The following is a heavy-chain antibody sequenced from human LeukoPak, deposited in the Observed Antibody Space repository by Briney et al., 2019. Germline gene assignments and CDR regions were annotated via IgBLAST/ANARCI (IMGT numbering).Heavy chain of an antibody. V-gene: IGHV4-39*01. D-gene: IGHD4-17*01. Sequence: PSETLSLTCTVSGGSITSRDYYWGWIRQPPGKGLEWSGTISCSGRTYYNPSLESRVTISVDTSKNQFSLKLSSVTAADTAVYYCARLKTGDYGDYGGDYWGQGTLVTVSS. CDR3: ARLKTGDYGDYGGDY. CDR2: ISCSGRT. CDR1: GGSITSRDYY. J-gene: IGHJ4*02.